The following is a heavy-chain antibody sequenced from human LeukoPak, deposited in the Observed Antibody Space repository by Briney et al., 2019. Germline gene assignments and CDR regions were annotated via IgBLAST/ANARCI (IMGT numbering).Heavy chain of an antibody. V-gene: IGHV4-34*01. CDR2: INHSGST. J-gene: IGHJ5*02. Sequence: SETLSLTCAVYGGSFSGYYWSWIRQPPGKGLEWIGEINHSGSTNYNPSLKSRLTISVDTSKNQFSLKLSSVTAEDTAVYSCARDNIWNYDWFDHWGQGTLVTVSS. CDR3: ARDNIWNYDWFDH. CDR1: GGSFSGYY. D-gene: IGHD1-7*01.